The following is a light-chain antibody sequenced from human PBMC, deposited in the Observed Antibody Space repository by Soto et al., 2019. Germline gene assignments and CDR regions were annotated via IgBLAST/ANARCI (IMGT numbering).Light chain of an antibody. CDR1: QSVSSH. Sequence: VLTHSPATLSVSPLDSCTLXLMASQSVSSHLAWYQQKPGKAPRLLIYGASTRATGSPARFSGSGSGTEFTLTISSLQPEDFAAYYCQHYKTCPWTFGQGTKVDIK. J-gene: IGKJ1*01. CDR3: QHYKTCPWT. CDR2: GAS. V-gene: IGKV3-15*01.